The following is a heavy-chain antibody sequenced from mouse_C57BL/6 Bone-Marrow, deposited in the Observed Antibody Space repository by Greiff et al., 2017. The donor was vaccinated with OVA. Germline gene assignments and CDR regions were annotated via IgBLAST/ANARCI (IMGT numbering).Heavy chain of an antibody. V-gene: IGHV1-55*01. CDR2: IYPGSGST. J-gene: IGHJ1*03. D-gene: IGHD1-1*01. Sequence: QVQLQQPGAELVKPGASVKMSCKASRYTFTSYWITWVKQRPGQGLEWIGDIYPGSGSTNYNEKFKSKATLTVDTSSSTAYMQLSSLTSEDSAVYYCAGRAYDYGSGYWYFDVWGTGTTVTVSS. CDR3: AGRAYDYGSGYWYFDV. CDR1: RYTFTSYW.